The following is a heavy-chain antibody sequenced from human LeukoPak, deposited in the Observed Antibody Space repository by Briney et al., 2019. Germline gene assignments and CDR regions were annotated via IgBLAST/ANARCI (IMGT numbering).Heavy chain of an antibody. CDR3: ARTQLDYYYYYYMDV. CDR1: GGSISSGGYY. J-gene: IGHJ6*03. Sequence: SETLSLTCTVSGGSISSGGYYWSWIRQHPGKGLEWIGYIYYSGSTYYNPSLKSRVTISVDTSKNQFSLKLSSVTAADTAVYYCARTQLDYYYYYYMDVWGKGTTVTVSS. V-gene: IGHV4-31*03. CDR2: IYYSGST. D-gene: IGHD6-6*01.